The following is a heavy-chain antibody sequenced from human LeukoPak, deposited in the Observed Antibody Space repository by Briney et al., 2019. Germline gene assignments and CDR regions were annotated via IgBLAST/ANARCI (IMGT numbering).Heavy chain of an antibody. CDR1: GFTFSSHG. J-gene: IGHJ5*02. CDR3: AKIREYSSSDGFDP. D-gene: IGHD6-6*01. V-gene: IGHV3-23*01. Sequence: GGSLRLSCAASGFTFSSHGMSWVRQAPGKGPEWFSIISGSGGSTHYADSVKGRFIISRDNSKNTLYLQMSSLRAEDTAVYYCAKIREYSSSDGFDPWGQGTLVTVSS. CDR2: ISGSGGST.